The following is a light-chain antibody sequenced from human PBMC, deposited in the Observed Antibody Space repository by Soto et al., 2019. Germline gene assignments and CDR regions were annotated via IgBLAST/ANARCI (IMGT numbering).Light chain of an antibody. CDR3: QQLESYPST. V-gene: IGKV1-9*01. J-gene: IGKJ4*01. CDR1: QGINTF. Sequence: IHVTQSPSSLSASVGDRVTITCRASQGINTFVAWYQQKPRKATKLLIYAASTLQSGVPSRFSGSGSGTDFTLTISSLQPEDFATYYCQQLESYPSTFGGGTKV. CDR2: AAS.